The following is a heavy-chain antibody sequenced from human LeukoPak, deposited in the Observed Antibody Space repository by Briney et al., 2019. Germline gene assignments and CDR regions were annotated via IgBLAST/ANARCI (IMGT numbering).Heavy chain of an antibody. Sequence: GGSLRLSCAASGFTFSSYSMNWVRQAPGKGLERVSSISSSSSYIYYADSVKGRFTISRDNAKNSLYLQMNSLRAEDTAVYYCARVLVIISHYYYSYYMDVWGKGTTVTISS. CDR1: GFTFSSYS. CDR2: ISSSSSYI. CDR3: ARVLVIISHYYYSYYMDV. J-gene: IGHJ6*03. D-gene: IGHD3-22*01. V-gene: IGHV3-21*01.